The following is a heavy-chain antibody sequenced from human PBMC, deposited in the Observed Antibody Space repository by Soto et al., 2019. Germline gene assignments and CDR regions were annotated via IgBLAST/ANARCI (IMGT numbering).Heavy chain of an antibody. D-gene: IGHD6-19*01. CDR3: AKRRSSGWYAFDI. V-gene: IGHV3-23*01. CDR2: ISGSGGST. J-gene: IGHJ3*02. Sequence: EVQLLESGGGLVQPGGSLRLSCAASGFTFSSYAMSWVRQAPGKGLEWVSAISGSGGSTYYADSVKGRFTISRDNSKNPLYLQMNSLRAEDTAVYYCAKRRSSGWYAFDIWGQGTMVTVSS. CDR1: GFTFSSYA.